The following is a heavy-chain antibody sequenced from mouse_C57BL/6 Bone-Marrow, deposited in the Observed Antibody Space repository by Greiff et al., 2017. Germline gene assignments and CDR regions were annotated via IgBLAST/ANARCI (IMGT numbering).Heavy chain of an antibody. D-gene: IGHD1-1*02. J-gene: IGHJ2*01. V-gene: IGHV1-82*01. CDR2: IYPGDGDT. CDR3: ASQVGKRWGCFDY. Sequence: VQLQQSGPELVKPGASVKISCKASGYAFSSSWMNWVKQRPGKGLEWIGRIYPGDGDTNYNGKFKGKATLTADKSSSTAYMQLSSLTSEDSAFYFGASQVGKRWGCFDYWGQGTTLTVSS. CDR1: GYAFSSSW.